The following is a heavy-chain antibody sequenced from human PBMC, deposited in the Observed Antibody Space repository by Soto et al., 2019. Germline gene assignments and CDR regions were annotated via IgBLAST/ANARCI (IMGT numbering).Heavy chain of an antibody. CDR3: ARGIMAAAGTA. CDR1: GFTFSSYD. J-gene: IGHJ5*02. Sequence: QVQLVESGGGVVQPGRSLRLSCAASGFTFSSYDMHWVRQAPGKGLEWVAVIWYDGNNKYYADSVKGRFTISRDNSMNTLYLQMNSLRAEDTAVYYCARGIMAAAGTAWGQGPLVTVSS. D-gene: IGHD6-13*01. V-gene: IGHV3-33*01. CDR2: IWYDGNNK.